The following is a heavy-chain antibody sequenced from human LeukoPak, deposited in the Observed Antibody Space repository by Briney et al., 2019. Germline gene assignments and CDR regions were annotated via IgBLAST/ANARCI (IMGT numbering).Heavy chain of an antibody. CDR1: GGTFSTSG. CDR3: ARDPWEFDD. J-gene: IGHJ4*02. D-gene: IGHD1-26*01. CDR2: IILVFGTA. Sequence: GASVKVSCKASGGTFSTSGISWVRQAPGQGLEWMGGIILVFGTATYAQKFQGRVTITADESTSTVYMELSSLRSEDTAVYYCARDPWEFDDWGQGTLVIVSS. V-gene: IGHV1-69*01.